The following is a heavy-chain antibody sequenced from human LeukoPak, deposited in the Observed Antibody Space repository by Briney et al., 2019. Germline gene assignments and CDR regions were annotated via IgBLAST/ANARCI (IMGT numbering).Heavy chain of an antibody. D-gene: IGHD1-26*01. CDR3: TRESGAFSPFGF. CDR1: GGSILSTDW. CDR2: VHLNGAT. V-gene: IGHV4-4*02. J-gene: IGHJ4*02. Sequence: SGTLSLTCAVSGGSILSTDWWSWVRQPPGKGLEWIGEVHLNGATNYNPSVEGRVTMPIDKSKNHLSLEVISVTAADTAMYYCTRESGAFSPFGFWGQGTLVTVSS.